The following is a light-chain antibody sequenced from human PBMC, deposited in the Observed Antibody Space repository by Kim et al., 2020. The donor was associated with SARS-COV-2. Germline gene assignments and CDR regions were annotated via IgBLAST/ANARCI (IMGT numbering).Light chain of an antibody. CDR2: LNSDGSH. CDR3: QTWGTGFMV. CDR1: SGHRSYA. V-gene: IGLV4-69*01. Sequence: ASVKPTCTLSSGHRSYAIAWHQQQPEKGPRYLMKLNSDGSHSKGDGIPDRFSGSSSGAERYLTISSLQSEDEADYYCQTWGTGFMVFGGGTQLTVL. J-gene: IGLJ3*02.